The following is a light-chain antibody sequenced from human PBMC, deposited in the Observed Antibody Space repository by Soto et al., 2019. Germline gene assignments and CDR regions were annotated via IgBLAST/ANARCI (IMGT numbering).Light chain of an antibody. J-gene: IGLJ1*01. V-gene: IGLV1-40*01. Sequence: QSVLTQPPSVSGAPGQRVTISCTGSSSNIGAGYDVHWYQRLPGTAPKVLIYNNNNRPSGVPDRFSGSKSGTSASLAITGLQAEDEADYYCQSDDSSLSGSYVFGTGTKVTVL. CDR3: QSDDSSLSGSYV. CDR1: SSNIGAGYD. CDR2: NNN.